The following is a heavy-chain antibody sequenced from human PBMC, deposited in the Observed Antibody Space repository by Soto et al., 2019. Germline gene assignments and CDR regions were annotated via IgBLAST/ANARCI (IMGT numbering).Heavy chain of an antibody. J-gene: IGHJ6*02. CDR3: ARGTIFGVVITLYYYYGMDV. D-gene: IGHD3-3*01. CDR2: INHSGST. V-gene: IGHV4-34*01. CDR1: GGSFSGYY. Sequence: PSETLSLTCAVYGGSFSGYYWSWTRQPPGKGLEWIGEINHSGSTNYNPSLKSRVTISVDTSKNQFSLKLSSVTAADTAVYYCARGTIFGVVITLYYYYGMDVWGQGTTVTVSS.